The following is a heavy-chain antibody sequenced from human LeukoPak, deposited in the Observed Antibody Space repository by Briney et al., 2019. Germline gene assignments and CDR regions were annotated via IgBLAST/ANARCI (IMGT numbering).Heavy chain of an antibody. V-gene: IGHV3-30*18. D-gene: IGHD6-19*01. CDR2: ISYDGSKK. CDR3: AKAPRGVIAVAGALFMDV. CDR1: GFSFTTFG. J-gene: IGHJ6*02. Sequence: GRSLRLSCAASGFSFTTFGMHWVPQAPGKGLEWVAVISYDGSKKYYSESVKGRFTISRDNSKNTVYLQMNSLRAEDTAVYFCAKAPRGVIAVAGALFMDVWGQGTTVTVSS.